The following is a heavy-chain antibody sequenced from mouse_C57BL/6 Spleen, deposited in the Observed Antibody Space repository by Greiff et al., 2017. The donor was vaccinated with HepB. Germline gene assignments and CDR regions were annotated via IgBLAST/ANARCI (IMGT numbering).Heavy chain of an antibody. CDR1: GFTFSDYY. D-gene: IGHD3-2*02. J-gene: IGHJ4*01. Sequence: EVMLVESEGGLVQPGSSMKLSCTASGFTFSDYYMAWVRQVPEKGLEWVANINYDGSSTYYLDSLKSRFIISRDNAKNILYLQMSSLKSEDTATYYCAREIDSSGLYAMDYWGQGTSVTVSS. CDR2: INYDGSST. V-gene: IGHV5-16*01. CDR3: AREIDSSGLYAMDY.